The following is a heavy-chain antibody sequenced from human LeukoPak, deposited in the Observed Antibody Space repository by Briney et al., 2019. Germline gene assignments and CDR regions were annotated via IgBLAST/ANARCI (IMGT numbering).Heavy chain of an antibody. D-gene: IGHD6-25*01. Sequence: GESLRLSCTASGFTVSSSYMTWVRQAPGKGLEWVSVIYEGGSSDYADSVKGRFSVSRDDSKNTVYLQMNSLRAEDTALYYCASYNQRLSNWFFDLWGRGTLVTVSS. J-gene: IGHJ2*01. CDR2: IYEGGSS. CDR3: ASYNQRLSNWFFDL. CDR1: GFTVSSSY. V-gene: IGHV3-53*01.